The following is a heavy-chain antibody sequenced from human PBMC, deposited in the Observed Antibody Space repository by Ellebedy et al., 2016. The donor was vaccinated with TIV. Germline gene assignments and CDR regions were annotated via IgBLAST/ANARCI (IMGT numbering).Heavy chain of an antibody. Sequence: MPSETLSLTCVVKGGSFNGYFWSWIRQSPGKGLEWLGEINPSGTANYNPSLKSRVTMSVDTPKKQLSLRLTSVTAADTAVYYCARARGQYLYGSGSYFTNWGQGEMVTVSS. CDR3: ARARGQYLYGSGSYFTN. V-gene: IGHV4-34*01. CDR2: INPSGTA. D-gene: IGHD3-10*01. CDR1: GGSFNGYF. J-gene: IGHJ4*02.